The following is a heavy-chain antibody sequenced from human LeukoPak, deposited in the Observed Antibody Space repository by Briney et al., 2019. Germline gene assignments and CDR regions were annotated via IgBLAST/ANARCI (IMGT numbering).Heavy chain of an antibody. CDR1: GGTFSSYA. J-gene: IGHJ5*02. Sequence: SVKVSCKASGGTFSSYAISWVRQAPGRGLEWMGGIIPIFGTANYAQKFQGRVTITTDESTSTAYMELSSLRSEDTAVYYCARSGYCSSTSCYKWVWFDPWGQGTLVTVSS. V-gene: IGHV1-69*05. D-gene: IGHD2-2*01. CDR3: ARSGYCSSTSCYKWVWFDP. CDR2: IIPIFGTA.